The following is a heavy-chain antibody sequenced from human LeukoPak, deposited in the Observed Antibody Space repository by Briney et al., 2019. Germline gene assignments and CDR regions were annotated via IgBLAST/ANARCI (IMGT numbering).Heavy chain of an antibody. CDR3: ARGLYCSGGSCLGYYYYYYMDV. D-gene: IGHD2-15*01. CDR1: GGSFSGYY. V-gene: IGHV4-34*01. CDR2: INHSGST. Sequence: PSETLSLTCAVYGGSFSGYYWSWIRQPPGKRLEWIGEINHSGSTNYNPSLKSRVTISVDTSKNQFSLKLSSVTAADTAVYYCARGLYCSGGSCLGYYYYYYMDVWGKGTTVTVSS. J-gene: IGHJ6*03.